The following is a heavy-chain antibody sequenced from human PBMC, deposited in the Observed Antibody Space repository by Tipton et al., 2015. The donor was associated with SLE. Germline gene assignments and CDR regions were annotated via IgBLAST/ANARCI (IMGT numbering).Heavy chain of an antibody. V-gene: IGHV4-34*01. CDR1: RGSFSGYY. D-gene: IGHD3-3*01. J-gene: IGHJ5*02. CDR2: TTHSGKT. Sequence: TLSLTCAVYRGSFSGYYWSWIRRPPGKGLEWIGETTHSGKTNYNPSLKSRVTISADTSKNQFSLKMNSVTAADTAMYYCARGTPFMEWERNYFDPWGQGTLVTVSS. CDR3: ARGTPFMEWERNYFDP.